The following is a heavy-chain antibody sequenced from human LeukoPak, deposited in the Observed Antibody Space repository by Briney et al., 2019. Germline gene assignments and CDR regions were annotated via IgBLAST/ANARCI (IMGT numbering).Heavy chain of an antibody. CDR2: INCNNGGT. Sequence: ASVKVSCKTSGYPFTAYYVHWVRQAPGQGLEWMGRINCNNGGTNYAQKLQGRVTMTTDTSTSTAYMELRSLRSDDTAVYYCARAGWWLRTDVGYYFDYWGQGTLVTVSS. CDR3: ARAGWWLRTDVGYYFDY. V-gene: IGHV1-2*06. D-gene: IGHD2-15*01. J-gene: IGHJ4*02. CDR1: GYPFTAYY.